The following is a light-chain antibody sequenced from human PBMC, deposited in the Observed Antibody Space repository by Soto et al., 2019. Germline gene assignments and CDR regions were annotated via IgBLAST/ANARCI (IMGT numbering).Light chain of an antibody. CDR1: QSISSW. CDR2: KAS. J-gene: IGKJ2*02. CDR3: QQYNSYSCT. Sequence: DIQMTQSPSTLSASVGDRVTITCRASQSISSWLAWYQQKPGKAPRRLIYKASTLESGVPSRFSGSASGTEFTLTISSLQPDDFATYYCQQYNSYSCTFGQGTKLEIK. V-gene: IGKV1-5*03.